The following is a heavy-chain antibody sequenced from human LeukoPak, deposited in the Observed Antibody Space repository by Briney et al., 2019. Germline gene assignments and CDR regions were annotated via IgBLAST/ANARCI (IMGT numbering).Heavy chain of an antibody. D-gene: IGHD3-3*01. CDR1: GFTFSSYA. V-gene: IGHV3-30*04. CDR2: ISYDGSNK. Sequence: GGSLRLSCAASGFTFSSYAMHWVRQAPGKGLEWVAIISYDGSNKFYADSVKGRFTISRDNSRNTLFLQMKSLRAEDTAVYYCAREQYSRYDFWSGYPTDYWGQGTLVTVSS. J-gene: IGHJ4*02. CDR3: AREQYSRYDFWSGYPTDY.